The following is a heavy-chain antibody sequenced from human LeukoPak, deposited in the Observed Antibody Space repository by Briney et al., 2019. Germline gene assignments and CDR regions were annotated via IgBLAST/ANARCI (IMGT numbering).Heavy chain of an antibody. CDR2: IHYSGST. CDR1: GASITSYY. CDR3: ARDLRAAY. J-gene: IGHJ4*02. V-gene: IGHV4-59*01. Sequence: SETLSLTCTVSGASITSYYWTWIRQPPGKGLEWIAYIHYSGSTNGNPSLKSRVTISVDMSKNQFSLKLSSVTAADTAVYYCARDLRAAYWGQGTLVTVSS. D-gene: IGHD3-16*01.